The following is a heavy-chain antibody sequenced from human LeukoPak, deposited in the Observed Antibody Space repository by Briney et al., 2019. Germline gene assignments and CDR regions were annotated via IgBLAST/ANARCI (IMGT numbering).Heavy chain of an antibody. Sequence: PGGSLRLSCAASRFTFSNYWMSWVRQAPGKGLEWVANIKQDGSEKYYVDSVKGRFTISRDNAENALYLQMNSLRAEVTAVYYCGVSRTLDYWGRGSLVTVSS. CDR2: IKQDGSEK. CDR3: GVSRTLDY. CDR1: RFTFSNYW. D-gene: IGHD1-14*01. V-gene: IGHV3-7*01. J-gene: IGHJ4*02.